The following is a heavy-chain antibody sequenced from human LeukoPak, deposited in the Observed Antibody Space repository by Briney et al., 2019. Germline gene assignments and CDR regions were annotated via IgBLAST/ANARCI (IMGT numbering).Heavy chain of an antibody. Sequence: GGSQRLSCAASGFTFSSYWMSWVRQAPGKGLEWAANIKQDGSEKYYVDSVKGRFTISRDNAKNSLYLQMNSLRAEDTAVYYCARADFLAAAGPFDYWGQGTLVTVSS. CDR1: GFTFSSYW. D-gene: IGHD6-13*01. V-gene: IGHV3-7*03. J-gene: IGHJ4*02. CDR3: ARADFLAAAGPFDY. CDR2: IKQDGSEK.